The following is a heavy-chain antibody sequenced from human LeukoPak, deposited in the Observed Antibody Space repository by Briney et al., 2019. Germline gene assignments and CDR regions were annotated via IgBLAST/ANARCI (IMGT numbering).Heavy chain of an antibody. Sequence: GGSLRLSCAASGFTFSSYGMHWVRQAPGKGLEWVAFIRYDGSNKYYADSVKGRLTISRDNSKNTLYLQMTSLRGDDTAVYYCAKEKNSYSSSSGQGYWGQGTPVTVSS. CDR3: AKEKNSYSSSSGQGY. CDR1: GFTFSSYG. J-gene: IGHJ4*02. D-gene: IGHD6-6*01. CDR2: IRYDGSNK. V-gene: IGHV3-30*02.